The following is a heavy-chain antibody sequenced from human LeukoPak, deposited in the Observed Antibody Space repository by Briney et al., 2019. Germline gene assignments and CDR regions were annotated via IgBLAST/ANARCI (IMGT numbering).Heavy chain of an antibody. J-gene: IGHJ3*02. CDR2: IYSGGST. CDR3: ARDSPRPRYYGSGSYPFDI. D-gene: IGHD3-10*01. V-gene: IGHV3-66*01. CDR1: GFTVSSNY. Sequence: PGGSLRLSCAASGFTVSSNYMSWVRQAPGKGLEWVSVIYSGGSTYYADSVKGRFTISRDNSKNTLCLQMNSLRAEDTAVYYCARDSPRPRYYGSGSYPFDIWGQGTMVAVSS.